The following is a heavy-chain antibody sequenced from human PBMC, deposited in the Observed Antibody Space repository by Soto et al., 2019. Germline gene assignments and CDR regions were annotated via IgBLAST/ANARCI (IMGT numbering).Heavy chain of an antibody. D-gene: IGHD2-2*01. Sequence: GASVKVSTKASGGTFSSYAISWVRQAPGPGLEWMGGIIPIFGTANYAQKFQGRVTITADESTSTAYMKLSSVTAADTAAYYCARLIAGGGVPAARIDCWGQGTMGT. V-gene: IGHV1-69*13. CDR1: GGTFSSYA. CDR3: ARLIAGGGVPAARIDC. J-gene: IGHJ4*02. CDR2: IIPIFGTA.